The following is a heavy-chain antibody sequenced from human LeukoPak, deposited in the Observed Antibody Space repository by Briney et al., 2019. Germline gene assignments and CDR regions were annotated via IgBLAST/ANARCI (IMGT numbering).Heavy chain of an antibody. J-gene: IGHJ4*02. V-gene: IGHV4-59*01. Sequence: SETLSLTCTVSGGSISSYYWSWIRQPPGKGLEWIGYIYYSGSTNYNPSLKSRVTTSVDTSKNQFSLKLRSVTAADTAVYYCASLYYDNRVDYWGQGTLVTVSS. CDR3: ASLYYDNRVDY. CDR1: GGSISSYY. CDR2: IYYSGST. D-gene: IGHD3-16*01.